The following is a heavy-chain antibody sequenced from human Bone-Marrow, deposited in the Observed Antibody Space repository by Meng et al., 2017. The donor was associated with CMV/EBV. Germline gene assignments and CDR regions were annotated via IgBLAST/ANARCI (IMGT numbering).Heavy chain of an antibody. Sequence: ASVKVSCKASGYTFTGYYMHWVRQAPGQGLEWMGWINPNSGGKNYAQKFQGRVTMTRDTSISTAYMELSRLIFDDTAVYYCARGQYSSSWYRFDPWVQGTLVTVSS. CDR3: ARGQYSSSWYRFDP. D-gene: IGHD6-13*01. CDR2: INPNSGGK. CDR1: GYTFTGYY. V-gene: IGHV1-2*02. J-gene: IGHJ5*02.